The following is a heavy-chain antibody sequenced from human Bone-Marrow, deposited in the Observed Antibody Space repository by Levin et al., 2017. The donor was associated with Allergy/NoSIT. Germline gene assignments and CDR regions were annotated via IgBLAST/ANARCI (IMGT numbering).Heavy chain of an antibody. V-gene: IGHV1-69*10. CDR2: IIPLFGVP. Sequence: ASVKVSCKASGGTFNTFAVNWVRQAPRQGLEWMGGIIPLFGVPHYAQKFQGRVSISADKSTNTVYMELTSLRSEDTAVYYCAVPYGLYDMDVWGHGTTVIVSS. J-gene: IGHJ6*02. CDR3: AVPYGLYDMDV. CDR1: GGTFNTFA. D-gene: IGHD2/OR15-2a*01.